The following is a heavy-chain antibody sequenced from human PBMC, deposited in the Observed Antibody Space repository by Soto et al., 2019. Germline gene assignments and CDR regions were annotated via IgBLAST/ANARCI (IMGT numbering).Heavy chain of an antibody. CDR2: ISSSATYA. D-gene: IGHD3-22*01. Sequence: KTGGSLRLSXAASGFTFSDYYMSWIRQAPGKGLEWLSYISSSATYAIYADSVKGRFTLSRDNAKNSLYLQMNSLRAEDTAVYYCARNDSSGYLDSWGQGTLVTVSS. V-gene: IGHV3-11*06. CDR3: ARNDSSGYLDS. J-gene: IGHJ4*02. CDR1: GFTFSDYY.